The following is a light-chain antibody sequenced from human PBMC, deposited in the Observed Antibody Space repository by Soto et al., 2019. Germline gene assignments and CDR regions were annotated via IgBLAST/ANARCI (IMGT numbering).Light chain of an antibody. CDR2: ENN. Sequence: QSVLTQPPSASWAPGQRVTTSCSGSASNIGRDPVNWYQQVPGTAPKLLIYENNHRPSGVPDRFSGSKSGTSASLVISGLQSEDEAEYFCAGWDGSLKGFVFGTGTKVTVL. CDR3: AGWDGSLKGFV. J-gene: IGLJ1*01. V-gene: IGLV1-44*01. CDR1: ASNIGRDP.